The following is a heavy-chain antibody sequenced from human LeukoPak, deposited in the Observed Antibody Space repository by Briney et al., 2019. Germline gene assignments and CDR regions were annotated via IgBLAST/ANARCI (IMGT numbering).Heavy chain of an antibody. V-gene: IGHV1-46*01. CDR2: INPSSGST. D-gene: IGHD2-21*02. J-gene: IGHJ4*02. CDR1: GYTFTSYY. CDR3: AIMDCGGDCYWGY. Sequence: ASVKVSCKASGYTFTSYYMHWVRQAPGQVLEWMGIINPSSGSTSYAQKFQGRVTMTRDTSTSTVYMQLSSLRSEDTAMYYCAIMDCGGDCYWGYWGQGTLVTVSS.